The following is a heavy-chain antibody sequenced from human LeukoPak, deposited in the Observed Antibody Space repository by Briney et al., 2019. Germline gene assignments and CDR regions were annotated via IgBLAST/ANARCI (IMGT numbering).Heavy chain of an antibody. J-gene: IGHJ3*02. CDR3: ASGDTAMADAFDI. D-gene: IGHD5-18*01. V-gene: IGHV4-4*02. Sequence: SETLSLTCAVSGGSISSSNWWSWVHQPPGKGLEWIGEIYHSGSTNYNPSLKCRVTISVDKSKNQFSLKLSSVTAADTAVYYCASGDTAMADAFDIWGQGTMVTVSS. CDR1: GGSISSSNW. CDR2: IYHSGST.